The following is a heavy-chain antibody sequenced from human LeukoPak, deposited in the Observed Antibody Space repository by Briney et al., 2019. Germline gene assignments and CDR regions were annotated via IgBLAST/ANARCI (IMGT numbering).Heavy chain of an antibody. V-gene: IGHV3-30*07. J-gene: IGHJ4*02. CDR1: GFSFSTYA. D-gene: IGHD3-10*01. CDR2: ISYDGITT. Sequence: GGSLRLSCAASGFSFSTYAMYWVRQAPGKGLECVALISYDGITTYYADSVKGRFTISRDNAKNTVFLQMSSLRAEDTALYYCARKSASGNYPLDYWGQGTLVTVSS. CDR3: ARKSASGNYPLDY.